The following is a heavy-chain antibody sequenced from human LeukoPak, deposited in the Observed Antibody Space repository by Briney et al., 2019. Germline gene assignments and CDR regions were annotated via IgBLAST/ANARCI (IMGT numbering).Heavy chain of an antibody. CDR2: ISGPGGTT. CDR1: GFTFSNYA. CDR3: AKDLSKAVAGAFDY. D-gene: IGHD6-19*01. V-gene: IGHV3-23*01. Sequence: PGGSLRLSCAASGFTFSNYAMNWVRQAPGKGLEWVSTISGPGGTTYYAASVKGRFIISRDNSKNTLYLQMNSLRADDTAVYHCAKDLSKAVAGAFDYWGQGTLVTVSS. J-gene: IGHJ4*02.